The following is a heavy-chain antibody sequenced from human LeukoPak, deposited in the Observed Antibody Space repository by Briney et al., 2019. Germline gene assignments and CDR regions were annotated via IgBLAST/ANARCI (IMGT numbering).Heavy chain of an antibody. Sequence: PGRSLRLSCAASGFTFDDYAMHWVRQAPGKGLEWVSGISWNSGSIGYADSVKGRFTISRENAKNSLYLQMNSLRAGDTAVYYCARQYPPYSGYESYYGMDVWGQGSTVTVSS. V-gene: IGHV3-9*01. D-gene: IGHD5-12*01. CDR3: ARQYPPYSGYESYYGMDV. CDR2: ISWNSGSI. CDR1: GFTFDDYA. J-gene: IGHJ6*02.